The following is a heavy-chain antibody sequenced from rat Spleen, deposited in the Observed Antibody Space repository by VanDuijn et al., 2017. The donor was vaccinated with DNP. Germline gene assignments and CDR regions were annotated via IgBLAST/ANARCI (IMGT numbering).Heavy chain of an antibody. Sequence: EVQLVESGGGLVQPGRSLKLSCAASGFTFSDYYMAWVRQAPERGLEWVTTITYVGRITYYRDSVQGRFMISRDDTKNTLSLQMDSLRSEDTATYYCTRIGDLHNGGDGDALDAWGQGTSVTVSS. D-gene: IGHD1-1*01. CDR2: ITYVGRIT. CDR3: TRIGDLHNGGDGDALDA. J-gene: IGHJ4*01. V-gene: IGHV5-7*01. CDR1: GFTFSDYY.